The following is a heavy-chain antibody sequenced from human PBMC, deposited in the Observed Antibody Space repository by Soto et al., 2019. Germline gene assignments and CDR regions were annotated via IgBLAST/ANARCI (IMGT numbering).Heavy chain of an antibody. Sequence: SVKVSCKASGGTFSSYAVSWVRQAPGQGLEWMGVIIPLLNTPKYVQKFQGRVTITADASATTAYMELSSLRSEDTAVYYCARESSSPNYYYYGMDIWGQGTTVTV. D-gene: IGHD6-6*01. J-gene: IGHJ6*02. CDR3: ARESSSPNYYYYGMDI. CDR2: IIPLLNTP. CDR1: GGTFSSYA. V-gene: IGHV1-69*13.